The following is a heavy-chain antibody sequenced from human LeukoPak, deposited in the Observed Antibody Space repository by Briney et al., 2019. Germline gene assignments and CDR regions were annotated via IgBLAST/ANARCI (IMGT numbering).Heavy chain of an antibody. CDR2: INPSGGST. J-gene: IGHJ3*02. V-gene: IGHV1-46*01. CDR1: GYTFTSYY. Sequence: ASVKVSCKASGYTFTSYYTYWVRQAPGQGLEWMGIINPSGGSTSYAQKFQGRVTMTRDMSTSTVYMELSSLRSEDTAVYYCARDSEGMTTVTTGAFDIWGQGTMVTVSS. CDR3: ARDSEGMTTVTTGAFDI. D-gene: IGHD4-17*01.